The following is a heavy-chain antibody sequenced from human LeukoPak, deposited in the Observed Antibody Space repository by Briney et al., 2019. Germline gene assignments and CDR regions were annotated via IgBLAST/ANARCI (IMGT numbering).Heavy chain of an antibody. CDR2: IYYSGST. J-gene: IGHJ2*01. CDR1: GGSISSGGYY. CDR3: ARHPRGYFDL. V-gene: IGHV4-61*08. Sequence: SETLSLTCTVSGGSISSGGYYWSWIRQHPGKGLEWIGYIYYSGSTNYNPSLKSRVTISVDTSKNQFSLKLSSVTAADTAVYYCARHPRGYFDLWGRGTLVTVSS.